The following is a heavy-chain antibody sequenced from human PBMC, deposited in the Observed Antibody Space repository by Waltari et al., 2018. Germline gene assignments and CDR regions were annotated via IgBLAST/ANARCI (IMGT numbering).Heavy chain of an antibody. Sequence: EVQLVESGGGLVQPGGSLRLSCAASGFTFSSYEMNWVRQAPGKGREWVSYISSSGSTIYYADSVKGRFTISRDNAKNSLYLQMNSLRAEDTAVYYCARVGLYCSSTSCYKGAFDIWGQGTMVTVSS. CDR2: ISSSGSTI. V-gene: IGHV3-48*03. J-gene: IGHJ3*02. CDR3: ARVGLYCSSTSCYKGAFDI. D-gene: IGHD2-2*02. CDR1: GFTFSSYE.